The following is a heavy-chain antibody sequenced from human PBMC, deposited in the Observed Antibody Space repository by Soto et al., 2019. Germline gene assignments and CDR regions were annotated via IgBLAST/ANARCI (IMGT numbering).Heavy chain of an antibody. Sequence: QVQLQESGPGLVKPAGTLSLTCAVSGDSITSHHWWTWVRQPPGKGLEWIGEIHHSGSTNYNPSLKGRVTLSVDKSSNQYSLRLRSVTDADTAVYFCARGLDLAGTRPAGYFPHWGQGTLITVSS. CDR2: IHHSGST. CDR3: ARGLDLAGTRPAGYFPH. D-gene: IGHD6-13*01. J-gene: IGHJ1*01. V-gene: IGHV4-4*01. CDR1: GDSITSHHW.